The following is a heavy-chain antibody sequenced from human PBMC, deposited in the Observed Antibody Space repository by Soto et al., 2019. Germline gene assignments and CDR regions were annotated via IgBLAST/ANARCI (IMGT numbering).Heavy chain of an antibody. V-gene: IGHV3-33*01. CDR2: IWYDGSNK. Sequence: QVQLVESGGGVVQPGRSLRLSCAASGFTFSSYGMHWVRQAPGKGLEWVTVIWYDGSNKYYADSVKGRFTISRDNSKNTLYLQMNSLRAEDTAVYYCARDDQYYYDSSGLGAFDIWGQGTMVTVSS. CDR3: ARDDQYYYDSSGLGAFDI. CDR1: GFTFSSYG. D-gene: IGHD3-22*01. J-gene: IGHJ3*02.